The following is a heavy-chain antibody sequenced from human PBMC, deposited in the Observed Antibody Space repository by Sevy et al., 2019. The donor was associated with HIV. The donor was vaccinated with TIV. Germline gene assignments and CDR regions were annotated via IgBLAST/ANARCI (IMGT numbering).Heavy chain of an antibody. D-gene: IGHD4-17*01. CDR1: GFTFSSYE. CDR2: ISNSGTSM. Sequence: GGSLRLSCVASGFTFSSYEMNWVRQAPGKGLEWVSYISNSGTSMYYSDSVKGRFTISRDKARNSLYLQMNSLRAEDTADYYCARDLPPSATTVAHFDCWGQGTLVTVSS. CDR3: ARDLPPSATTVAHFDC. J-gene: IGHJ4*02. V-gene: IGHV3-48*03.